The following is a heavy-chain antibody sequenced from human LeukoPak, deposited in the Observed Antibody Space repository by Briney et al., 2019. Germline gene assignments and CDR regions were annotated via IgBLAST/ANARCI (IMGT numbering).Heavy chain of an antibody. V-gene: IGHV4-4*02. J-gene: IGHJ3*02. D-gene: IGHD3-10*01. Sequence: SETLSLTCAVSGGSISSSNWWSWVRRPPGKGLEWIGEIYHIGSTNYNPSLKSRVTISVDKSKNQFSLKLSSVTAADTAVYYYARRYIRGDTYGFDIWGQGTMVTVSS. CDR3: ARRYIRGDTYGFDI. CDR2: IYHIGST. CDR1: GGSISSSNW.